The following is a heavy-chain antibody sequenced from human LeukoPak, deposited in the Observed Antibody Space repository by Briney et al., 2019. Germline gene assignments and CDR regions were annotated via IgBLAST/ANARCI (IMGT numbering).Heavy chain of an antibody. J-gene: IGHJ4*02. CDR1: GFTFSSYA. D-gene: IGHD3-10*01. Sequence: GGSLRLSCAASGFTFSSYAVSWVRQAPGKGLEWVSAISGSGGSTYYADSVKGRFTISRDNSKNTLYLQMNSLRAEDTAVYYCAKGAYYYGSGSPAFDYWGQGTLVTVSS. CDR3: AKGAYYYGSGSPAFDY. V-gene: IGHV3-23*01. CDR2: ISGSGGST.